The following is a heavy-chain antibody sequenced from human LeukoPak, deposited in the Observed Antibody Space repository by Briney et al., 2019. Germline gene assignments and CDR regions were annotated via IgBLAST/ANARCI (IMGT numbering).Heavy chain of an antibody. CDR1: GFTFSSYS. V-gene: IGHV3-48*04. J-gene: IGHJ4*02. CDR3: ARDSGPGYSSTWYDY. D-gene: IGHD6-13*01. Sequence: QTGGSLRLSCAASGFTFSSYSMNWVRQAPGKGLEWVSYISSSSSTIYYADSVKGRFTISRDNAKNSLYPQMNSLRAEDTAVYYCARDSGPGYSSTWYDYWGQGTLVTVSS. CDR2: ISSSSSTI.